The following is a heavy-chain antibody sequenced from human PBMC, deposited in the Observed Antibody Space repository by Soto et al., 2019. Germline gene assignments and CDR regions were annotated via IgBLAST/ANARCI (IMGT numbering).Heavy chain of an antibody. Sequence: QLQLQESGSGLVKPSQTLSLTCAVSGGSISSGGYSWSWIRQPPGKGLEWIGYIYHSGSTYYNPSPEGRVIISVERSKDQLSRKVSSVNAADTAVYYCARGGGYTFDYWGQGTLVTVSS. CDR3: ARGGGYTFDY. V-gene: IGHV4-30-2*01. CDR1: GGSISSGGYS. CDR2: IYHSGST. D-gene: IGHD3-16*01. J-gene: IGHJ4*02.